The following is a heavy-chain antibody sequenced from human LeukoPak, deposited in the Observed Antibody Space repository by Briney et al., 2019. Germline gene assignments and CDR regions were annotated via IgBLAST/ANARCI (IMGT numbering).Heavy chain of an antibody. V-gene: IGHV1-2*02. CDR1: GYTFTGYY. J-gene: IGHJ5*02. Sequence: ASVKVSCKASGYTFTGYYMHWVRQAPGQGLEWMGWINPNSGGTNYAQKFQGRVTMTRDTSISTAYMELSRLRSDDTAVYYCAGGRLRQPEDWFDPWGQGTLVTVSS. CDR2: INPNSGGT. D-gene: IGHD6-13*01. CDR3: AGGRLRQPEDWFDP.